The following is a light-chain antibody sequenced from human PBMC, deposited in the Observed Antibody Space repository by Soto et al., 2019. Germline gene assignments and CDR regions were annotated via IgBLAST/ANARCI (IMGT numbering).Light chain of an antibody. CDR2: KVT. J-gene: IGLJ1*01. CDR1: SSDVGGNKY. V-gene: IGLV2-14*01. Sequence: QSALTQPASVSGSPGQSSTISCTGTSSDVGGNKYVSWYQQYPGKVPKLLINKVTNRPSGVSYRFSGSKSCNTASLTISALLAEDEADYFCASSTSDSLYVFGTGTKVTVL. CDR3: ASSTSDSLYV.